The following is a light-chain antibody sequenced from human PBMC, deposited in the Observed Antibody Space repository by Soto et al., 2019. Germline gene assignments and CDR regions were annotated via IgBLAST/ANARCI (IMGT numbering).Light chain of an antibody. Sequence: IVFTQSPGTLSLSAGERSTLSCLASQSVSNNYLAWYQQKPGQPPRLLIYGESNRATGTPDRFSGSGSGTDFTLTISRLEPGEFAVYYCQQYGTSGPFGQGTKLDIK. CDR3: QQYGTSGP. V-gene: IGKV3-20*01. CDR1: QSVSNNY. CDR2: GES. J-gene: IGKJ1*01.